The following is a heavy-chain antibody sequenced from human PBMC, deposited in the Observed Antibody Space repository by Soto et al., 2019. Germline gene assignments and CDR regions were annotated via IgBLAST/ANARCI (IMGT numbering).Heavy chain of an antibody. CDR2: NYHSGTT. CDR1: GVTISTYY. V-gene: IGHV4-59*01. Sequence: KPSETLSLTCAVSGVTISTYYWSWIRQPPGKGLEWIGYNYHSGTTNYNPSLKSRVTISVDTSKNQFSLRLTSVTAAATAIYYCVREAYIGYGHAIDHWGQGILVTVSS. CDR3: VREAYIGYGHAIDH. J-gene: IGHJ4*02. D-gene: IGHD5-12*01.